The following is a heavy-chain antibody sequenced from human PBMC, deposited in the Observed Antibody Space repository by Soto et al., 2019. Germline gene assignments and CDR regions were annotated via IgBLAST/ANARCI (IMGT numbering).Heavy chain of an antibody. D-gene: IGHD1-1*01. CDR1: GFTFVNYW. CDR2: ISDYGRI. V-gene: IGHV3-74*01. CDR3: ARGGLEPFDH. J-gene: IGHJ4*02. Sequence: WGSLRLSCAASGFTFVNYWMHWVRQAPGKGLVWVSRISDYGRINYADSVKDRFIISRDDARSELYLQLNDLRVEDTATYYCARGGLEPFDHWGQGALVTVSS.